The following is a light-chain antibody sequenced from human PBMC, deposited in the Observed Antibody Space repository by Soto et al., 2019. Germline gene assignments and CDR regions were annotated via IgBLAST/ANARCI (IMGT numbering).Light chain of an antibody. CDR2: GAS. J-gene: IGKJ1*01. CDR1: QILLHSNGYNY. V-gene: IGKV2-28*01. Sequence: DIVMTQSPLSLPVTPGEPASISCRSSQILLHSNGYNYLAWYQQKPGKAPKLLIYGASNLESGVPSRFSGSGSGTEFTLTITTLQPDDFATYFCQLYNRNTWSFGPGTKVDIK. CDR3: QLYNRNTWS.